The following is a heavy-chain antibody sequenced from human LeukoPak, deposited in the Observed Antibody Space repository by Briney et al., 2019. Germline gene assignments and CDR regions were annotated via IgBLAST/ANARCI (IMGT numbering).Heavy chain of an antibody. D-gene: IGHD3-10*01. J-gene: IGHJ4*02. CDR1: GFTFSSYA. CDR3: AKPALLWFGELMYYFDY. Sequence: GGSLRLSCAASGFTFSSYAMSWVRQAPGKGLEWVSAISGSGGSTYYADSVKGRFTISRDNSKNTLYLQMNSLRAEDTAVYYCAKPALLWFGELMYYFDYWGQGTLVPVSS. V-gene: IGHV3-23*01. CDR2: ISGSGGST.